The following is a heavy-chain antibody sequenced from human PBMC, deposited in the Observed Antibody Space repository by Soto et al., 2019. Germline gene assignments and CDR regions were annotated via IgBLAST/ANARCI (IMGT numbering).Heavy chain of an antibody. CDR2: IYYSGST. CDR1: GGSISSYY. D-gene: IGHD6-13*01. Sequence: SETLSLTCTVSGGSISSYYWSWIRQPPGKGLEWIGYIYYSGSTNYNPSLKSRVTISVDTSKNQFSLKLSSVTAADTAVYYCASATGSSHYYYYGMDVWGQGTTVTVSS. J-gene: IGHJ6*02. V-gene: IGHV4-59*01. CDR3: ASATGSSHYYYYGMDV.